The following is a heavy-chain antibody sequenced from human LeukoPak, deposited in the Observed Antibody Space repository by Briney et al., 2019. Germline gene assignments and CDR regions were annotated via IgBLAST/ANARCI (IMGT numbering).Heavy chain of an antibody. D-gene: IGHD3-9*01. J-gene: IGHJ4*02. Sequence: GGSLRLSCAATGFSFSNTAMSWVRQAPGRGLEWVSTVGPSGTTYYADSVKGRFTISRDNSNSTVSLQMTSLRAEDTAVYYCAKHLTGSYCTDSWGQGTLLTVSS. CDR1: GFSFSNTA. CDR2: VGPSGTT. CDR3: AKHLTGSYCTDS. V-gene: IGHV3-23*01.